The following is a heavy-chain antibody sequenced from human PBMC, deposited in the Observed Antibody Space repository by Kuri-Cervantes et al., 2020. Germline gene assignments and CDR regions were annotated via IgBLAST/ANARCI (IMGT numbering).Heavy chain of an antibody. V-gene: IGHV3-30*02. J-gene: IGHJ4*02. CDR1: GFTFSSYS. CDR2: IRYDGNNK. CDR3: ARRGYFDY. Sequence: GESLKISCAASGFTFSSYSMNWVRQAPGKGLEWVAFIRYDGNNKYYADSVKGRFTISRDNAKNSLYLQMNSLRAGDTAVYYCARRGYFDYWGQGTLVTVSS.